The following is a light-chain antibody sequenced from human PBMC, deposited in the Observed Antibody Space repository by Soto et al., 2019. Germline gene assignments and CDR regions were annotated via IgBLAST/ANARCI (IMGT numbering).Light chain of an antibody. Sequence: ESVLTQSPGTLSLSPGERATLSCRASQSVSSNSLAWYQQKPGQAPRLLIYGASSRATGTPDRFSGSGSGTDFTLTISRLEHEDFAVYYCQQFGGSPPSWTFGQGTKVEI. CDR2: GAS. J-gene: IGKJ1*01. CDR1: QSVSSNS. CDR3: QQFGGSPPSWT. V-gene: IGKV3-20*01.